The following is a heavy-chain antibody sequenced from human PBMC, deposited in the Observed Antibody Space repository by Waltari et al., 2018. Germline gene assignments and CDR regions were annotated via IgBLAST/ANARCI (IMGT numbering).Heavy chain of an antibody. J-gene: IGHJ4*02. CDR2: IYPAGST. V-gene: IGHV3-66*02. CDR3: SRARDEDTAMVFFDH. D-gene: IGHD5-18*01. CDR1: GFTVSTTH. Sequence: DVQLVESGGGLVHPGGSLRLSCAASGFTVSTTHLSWVRQAPGKGLEGGSIIYPAGSTYNAASVVGRFTISRDVSQNTLHLQMNNLRPEDTAVYYCSRARDEDTAMVFFDHWGQGTLVSVSS.